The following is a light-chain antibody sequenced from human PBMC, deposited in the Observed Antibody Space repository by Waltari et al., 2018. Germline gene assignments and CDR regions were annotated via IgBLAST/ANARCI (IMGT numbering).Light chain of an antibody. V-gene: IGLV1-40*01. CDR3: QSSDSSRSVVV. Sequence: QSVLTQPPSVSGAPGQWVTISCTESSSNIGAAYDVHWYQQRPGTAPKHLIYGDSNRPSGVPDRVSGCKSGTSASRAITGLQAEDEADYYCQSSDSSRSVVVFGGGTKLTVL. J-gene: IGLJ2*01. CDR1: SSNIGAAYD. CDR2: GDS.